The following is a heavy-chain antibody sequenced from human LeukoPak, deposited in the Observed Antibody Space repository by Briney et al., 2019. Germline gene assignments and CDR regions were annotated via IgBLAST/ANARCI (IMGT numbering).Heavy chain of an antibody. J-gene: IGHJ4*02. CDR2: INPIGGTT. CDR1: GYIFTTYY. D-gene: IGHD4-11*01. Sequence: ASVKVSCKASGYIFTTYYMYWVRQAPGQGLEWMGIINPIGGTTDYAQKFQGRVTMTRDTSTSTVYMELSSLRSEDTAVYYCARQQGLQNLNFDYWGQGTLVTVSS. V-gene: IGHV1-46*01. CDR3: ARQQGLQNLNFDY.